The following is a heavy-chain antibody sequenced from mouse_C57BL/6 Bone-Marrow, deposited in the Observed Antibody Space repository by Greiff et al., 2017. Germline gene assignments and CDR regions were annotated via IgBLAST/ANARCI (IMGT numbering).Heavy chain of an antibody. CDR1: GYTFTSYW. V-gene: IGHV1-64*01. J-gene: IGHJ2*01. CDR3: ASLTGTLYYFDY. D-gene: IGHD4-1*01. CDR2: IHPNSGST. Sequence: QVQLQQPGAELVKPGASVKLSCKASGYTFTSYWMHWVKQRPGQGLEWIGMIHPNSGSTNYNEKFKSKATLTVDKSSSTAYMQLSSLTSEDSAVYYCASLTGTLYYFDYWGQGTTLTVSS.